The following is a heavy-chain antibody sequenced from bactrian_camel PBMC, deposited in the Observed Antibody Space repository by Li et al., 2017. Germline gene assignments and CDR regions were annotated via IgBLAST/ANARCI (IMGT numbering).Heavy chain of an antibody. CDR3: AKDGGVPGGVGSFY. CDR2: INSGGSTT. Sequence: HVQLVESGGGSVQPGGSLRLSCTASRFTFSDYDINWVRQAPGKGLEWVSGINSGGSTTYYADSVKGRFTIYRDNAKNTLSPELNSLKTEDTAIYYCAKDGGVPGGVGSFYWGQGTQVTVS. J-gene: IGHJ4*01. V-gene: IGHV3S1*01. CDR1: RFTFSDYD. D-gene: IGHD5*01.